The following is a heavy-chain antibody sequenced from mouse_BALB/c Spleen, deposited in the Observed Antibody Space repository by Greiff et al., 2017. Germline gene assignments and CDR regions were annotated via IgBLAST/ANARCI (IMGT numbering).Heavy chain of an antibody. D-gene: IGHD1-1*01. J-gene: IGHJ3*01. CDR2: ISYDGSN. Sequence: EVQLQESGPGLVKPSQSLSLTCSVTGYSITSGYYWNWIRQFPGNKLEWMGYISYDGSNNYNPSLKNRISITRDTSKNQFFLKLNSVTTEDTATYYCARDRSLYYYGSSYGFAYWGQGTLVTVSA. V-gene: IGHV3-6*02. CDR3: ARDRSLYYYGSSYGFAY. CDR1: GYSITSGYY.